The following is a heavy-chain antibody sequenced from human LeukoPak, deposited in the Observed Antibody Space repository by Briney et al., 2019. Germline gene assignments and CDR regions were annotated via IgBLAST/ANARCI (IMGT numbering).Heavy chain of an antibody. CDR2: IGGSSGTT. J-gene: IGHJ4*02. V-gene: IGHV3-23*01. Sequence: PGGSLRLSCAASGFTFNTFAMSWVRQAPGEGLAWVSVIGGSSGTTYYADSVKGRFTISRDNSKNMLFLQMNSLRAEDTAVYYCARGKGTSWKYYFGSWGQGTRVIVSS. CDR1: GFTFNTFA. D-gene: IGHD1-1*01. CDR3: ARGKGTSWKYYFGS.